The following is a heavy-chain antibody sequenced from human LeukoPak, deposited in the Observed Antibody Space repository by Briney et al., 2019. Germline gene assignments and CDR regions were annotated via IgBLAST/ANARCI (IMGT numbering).Heavy chain of an antibody. CDR1: GFTFSNYG. V-gene: IGHV3-33*01. Sequence: PGGSLGLSCAASGFTFSNYGMHWVRQAPGKGLEWVAVIWYDGSNKYYADSVKGRFTISRDSSKNTLYLQMNSLRAEDTAVYYCVRVAVAGNLNNWFDPWGQGTLVTVSS. CDR3: VRVAVAGNLNNWFDP. J-gene: IGHJ5*02. CDR2: IWYDGSNK. D-gene: IGHD6-19*01.